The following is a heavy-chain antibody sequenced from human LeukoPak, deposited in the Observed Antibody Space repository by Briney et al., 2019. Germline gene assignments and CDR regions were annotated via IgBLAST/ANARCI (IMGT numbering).Heavy chain of an antibody. V-gene: IGHV3-49*03. CDR3: ARGPIELWLYYGMDV. CDR1: GFSLVDIA. J-gene: IGHJ6*02. Sequence: GGPLSPPGPGSGFSLVDIALGWSRQVPGRGWKGEVFFRSKAYRGTTEYAASVKGRFTISRDDSNSIAYLQMNGLKTEDTAVYYCARGPIELWLYYGMDVWGQGTTVIVSS. D-gene: IGHD2-21*01. CDR2: FRSKAYRGTT.